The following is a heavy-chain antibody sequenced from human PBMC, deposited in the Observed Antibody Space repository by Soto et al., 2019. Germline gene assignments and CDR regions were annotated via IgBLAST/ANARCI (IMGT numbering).Heavy chain of an antibody. J-gene: IGHJ3*02. Sequence: GGSLRLSCAASGFTFNSYGMHWVRQAPGKGLEWVSVISGSGDSTYYADSVKGRFTISRDNSKNTLYLQMNSLRAEDTAVYYCARELAYCSGGSCYMEGAFDIWGQGTMVTVSS. CDR2: ISGSGDST. CDR1: GFTFNSYG. V-gene: IGHV3-23*01. D-gene: IGHD2-15*01. CDR3: ARELAYCSGGSCYMEGAFDI.